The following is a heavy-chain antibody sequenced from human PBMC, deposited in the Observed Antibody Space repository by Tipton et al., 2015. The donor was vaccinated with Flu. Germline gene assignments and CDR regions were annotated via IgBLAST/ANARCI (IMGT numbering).Heavy chain of an antibody. D-gene: IGHD6-13*01. CDR1: GGSISSSSYY. Sequence: TLSLTCTVSGGSISSSSYYWGWIRQPPGKGLEWIGNIFHSGSKYYNPSLRSRVTISVDTSKNQFSLKVSSVTAADTAVYYCAIEGYSSSLNLWGQGTLVTVSS. J-gene: IGHJ4*02. CDR2: IFHSGSK. V-gene: IGHV4-39*07. CDR3: AIEGYSSSLNL.